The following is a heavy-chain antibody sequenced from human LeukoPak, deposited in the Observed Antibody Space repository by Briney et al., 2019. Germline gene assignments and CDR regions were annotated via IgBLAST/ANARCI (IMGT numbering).Heavy chain of an antibody. Sequence: GGSLRLSCAASGFTFSSYAMTWARRAPGKGLEWVSTISYSGAATYYADSVKGRFTISRDNAKNTLYLQMNSLRAEDTAVYYCARLVVPAAPDYWGQGTLVTVSS. CDR3: ARLVVPAAPDY. V-gene: IGHV3-23*01. D-gene: IGHD2-2*01. J-gene: IGHJ4*02. CDR2: ISYSGAAT. CDR1: GFTFSSYA.